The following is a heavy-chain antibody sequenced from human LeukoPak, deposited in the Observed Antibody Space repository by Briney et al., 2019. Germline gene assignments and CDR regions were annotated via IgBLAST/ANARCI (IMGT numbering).Heavy chain of an antibody. CDR3: ARTWNDGLNDAFDI. D-gene: IGHD1-1*01. V-gene: IGHV1-2*02. J-gene: IGHJ3*02. CDR1: GYTFTGYY. CDR2: INPNSGGT. Sequence: ASVKVSCKASGYTFTGYYMHWVRQAPGQGLEWMGWINPNSGGTNYAQKFQGRVTMTRDTSISTAYMELSGLRSDDTAVYYCARTWNDGLNDAFDIWGQGTMVTVSS.